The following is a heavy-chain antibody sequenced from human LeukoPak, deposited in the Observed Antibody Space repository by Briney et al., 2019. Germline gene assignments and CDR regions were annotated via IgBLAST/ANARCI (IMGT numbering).Heavy chain of an antibody. J-gene: IGHJ5*02. V-gene: IGHV1-8*03. Sequence: GASVKVSCKASGYTFTTYDINWVRQATGQGLEWMGWINPGSGNTGYAQKFQGRVTITRNTSISTAYMELSSLRFEDTAVYYCARGSGVGVVPVNWFDPWGQGTLVTVSS. CDR1: GYTFTTYD. CDR2: INPGSGNT. CDR3: ARGSGVGVVPVNWFDP. D-gene: IGHD2-2*01.